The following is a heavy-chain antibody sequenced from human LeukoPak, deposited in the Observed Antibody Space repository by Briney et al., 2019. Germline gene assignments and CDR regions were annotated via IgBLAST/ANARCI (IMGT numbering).Heavy chain of an antibody. J-gene: IGHJ4*02. CDR3: ARGKAPRITMVRGYYFDY. CDR1: GGSFSGYY. D-gene: IGHD3-10*01. Sequence: PSETLSLTCAVYGGSFSGYYWSWIRQPPGKGLGWIGEISHSGSTNYNPSLKSRVTISVDTSKNQFSLKLSSVTAADTAVYYCARGKAPRITMVRGYYFDYWGQGTLVTVSS. CDR2: ISHSGST. V-gene: IGHV4-34*01.